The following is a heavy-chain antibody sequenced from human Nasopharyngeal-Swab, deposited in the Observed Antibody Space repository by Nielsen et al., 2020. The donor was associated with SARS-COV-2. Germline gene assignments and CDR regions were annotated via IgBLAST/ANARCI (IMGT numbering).Heavy chain of an antibody. CDR3: ARLPRNNWRLDS. D-gene: IGHD1-20*01. J-gene: IGHJ4*02. V-gene: IGHV3-7*03. CDR1: GFSFSTYT. Sequence: GGSLRLSCAASGFSFSTYTMNWVRQAPGKRLEWVANIKDDGSEKDYVDSVKGRFTICRDNIKNSLYLQMNSLRVEDTAVYFCARLPRNNWRLDSWGQGILVTVSS. CDR2: IKDDGSEK.